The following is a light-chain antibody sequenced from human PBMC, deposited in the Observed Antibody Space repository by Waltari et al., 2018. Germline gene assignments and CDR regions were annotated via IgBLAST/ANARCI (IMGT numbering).Light chain of an antibody. CDR3: AAWDDSLSAV. Sequence: QSVLTQPPSASGTPGQRVTISCSGSSTNIGSNYVYWYQQLPGTAPKLLIYRKNQRPSGVPDRFSGSKSGTSASLAISGLRSEDEADYYCAAWDDSLSAVFGGGTQLTVL. J-gene: IGLJ7*01. CDR2: RKN. V-gene: IGLV1-47*01. CDR1: STNIGSNY.